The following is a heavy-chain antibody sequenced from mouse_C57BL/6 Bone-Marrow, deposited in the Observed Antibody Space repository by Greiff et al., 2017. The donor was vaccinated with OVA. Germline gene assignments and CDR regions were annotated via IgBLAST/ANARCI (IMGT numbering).Heavy chain of an antibody. V-gene: IGHV1-4*01. CDR1: GYTFTSYT. D-gene: IGHD1-1*01. CDR3: ARNYYGGSYDY. J-gene: IGHJ2*01. CDR2: INPSSGYT. Sequence: QVQLQQSGAELARPGASVTMSCKASGYTFTSYTMHWVKQRPGQGLEWIGYINPSSGYTTYNQKFKDKATLTADKSSSTAYMQLSSLTSEDSAVYYCARNYYGGSYDYWGQGTTLTVSS.